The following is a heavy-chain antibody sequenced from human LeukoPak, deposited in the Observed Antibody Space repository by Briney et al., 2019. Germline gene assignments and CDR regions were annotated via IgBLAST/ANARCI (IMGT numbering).Heavy chain of an antibody. J-gene: IGHJ6*03. CDR3: ARVAQGATTENYYYYYMDV. V-gene: IGHV3-21*01. Sequence: GGSLRLSCAASGFSFNSYTIKWVRQAPGKGLEWVSAITNRGTHIYNADPVKGRFTISRENAENSAYLQMGGLRAEDTAVYYCARVAQGATTENYYYYYMDVWGKGTTVTVSS. CDR1: GFSFNSYT. CDR2: ITNRGTHI. D-gene: IGHD4-11*01.